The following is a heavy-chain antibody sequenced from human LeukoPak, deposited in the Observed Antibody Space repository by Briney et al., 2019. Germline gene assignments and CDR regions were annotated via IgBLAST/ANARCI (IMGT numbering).Heavy chain of an antibody. D-gene: IGHD5-24*01. CDR3: ARSRDGYNIDQ. CDR2: IYYSGST. V-gene: IGHV4-59*08. Sequence: SETLSLTCTVSGGSISSYYWSWIRQPPGKGLEWIGYIYYSGSTNYNPSLKSRVTISVDTSKNQFSLKLNSVTAADTAVYYCARSRDGYNIDQWGQGTLVTVSS. CDR1: GGSISSYY. J-gene: IGHJ4*02.